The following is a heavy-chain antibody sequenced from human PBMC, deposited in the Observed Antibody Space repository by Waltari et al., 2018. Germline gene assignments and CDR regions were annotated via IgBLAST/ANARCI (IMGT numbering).Heavy chain of an antibody. V-gene: IGHV3-21*01. J-gene: IGHJ4*02. D-gene: IGHD4-17*01. CDR1: AFTFSSYS. CDR3: AIVSMVTTLSLFGCRGSLLDC. Sequence: DVQLVESGGGLVKPGGSLRLSCAASAFTFSSYSMYWVRQDPGKGLEWVSYVSSSGTYIYYADYLGVRFTISRDNANFSLYLLIDVLIGDDTALYFCAIVSMVTTLSLFGCRGSLLDCCVQGSLVTVSS. CDR2: VSSSGTYI.